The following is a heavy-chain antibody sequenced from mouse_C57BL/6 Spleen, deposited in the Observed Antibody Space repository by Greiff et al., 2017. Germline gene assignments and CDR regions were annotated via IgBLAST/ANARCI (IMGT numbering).Heavy chain of an antibody. J-gene: IGHJ1*03. CDR1: GYTFTSYW. CDR3: ARGTTVVARYFDV. V-gene: IGHV1-52*01. D-gene: IGHD1-1*01. Sequence: QVQLQQPGAELVRPGSSVKLSCKASGYTFTSYWMHWVKQRPIQGLEWIGNIDPSDSETHYNQKFKDKATLTVDKSSNTAYMQLSSLTSEDSAVYYCARGTTVVARYFDVWGTGTTVTVSS. CDR2: IDPSDSET.